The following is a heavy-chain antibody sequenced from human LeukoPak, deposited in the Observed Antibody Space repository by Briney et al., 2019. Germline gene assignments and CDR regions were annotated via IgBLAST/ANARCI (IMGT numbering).Heavy chain of an antibody. D-gene: IGHD3-22*01. CDR1: GFTFSSYA. Sequence: GGSLRLSCAASGFTFSSYAMSWVRQAPGKGLEWVSAISGSGGSTYYADSVKGRFTISRDNSKNTLYLQMNSLRAEDTAVYYCAKDQELTYYHDSSFGYWGQGTLVTVSS. CDR2: ISGSGGST. J-gene: IGHJ4*02. V-gene: IGHV3-23*01. CDR3: AKDQELTYYHDSSFGY.